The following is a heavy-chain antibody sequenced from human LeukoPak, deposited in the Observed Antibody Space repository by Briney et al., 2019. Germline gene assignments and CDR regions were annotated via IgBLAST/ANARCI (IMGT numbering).Heavy chain of an antibody. J-gene: IGHJ4*02. CDR3: ARRGSSWSFDS. CDR1: GYIFTDYW. V-gene: IGHV5-51*01. D-gene: IGHD6-13*01. Sequence: GESLKISCQVSGYIFTDYWIGWVRQMPGKGLESMGIIYPADSDTAYSPFFQGQVTISADKSIRTVYLQWSSLKASDSAMYYCARRGSSWSFDSWGQGTLVTVSS. CDR2: IYPADSDT.